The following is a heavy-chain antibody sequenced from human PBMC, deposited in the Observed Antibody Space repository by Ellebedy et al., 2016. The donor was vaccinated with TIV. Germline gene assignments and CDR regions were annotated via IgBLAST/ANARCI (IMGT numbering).Heavy chain of an antibody. D-gene: IGHD7-27*01. V-gene: IGHV7-4-1*02. CDR3: ARTGIWGNAFDI. J-gene: IGHJ3*02. Sequence: AASVKVSCKASGYTFASYGVNWVRQAPGQGLEWMGWINNNSGNPTYAQAFTGRIVFSLDTSVSTAYLQISSLRAEDSAVYYCARTGIWGNAFDIWGQGTMVTVSS. CDR1: GYTFASYG. CDR2: INNNSGNP.